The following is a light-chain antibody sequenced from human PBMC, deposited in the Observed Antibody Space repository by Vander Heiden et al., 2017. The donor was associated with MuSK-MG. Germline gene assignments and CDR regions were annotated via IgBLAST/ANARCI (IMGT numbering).Light chain of an antibody. CDR3: QQRSNWHP. J-gene: IGKJ4*01. V-gene: IGKV3-11*01. Sequence: EIVLTQSPATLSLSPGERATLSCRASQSVSSYLDWYQQKPGQAPRLLIYDASNRATGIPDSFSGSGSGTDFTLTSSSLEPEDFAVYYCQQRSNWHPFGGGTKVEIK. CDR1: QSVSSY. CDR2: DAS.